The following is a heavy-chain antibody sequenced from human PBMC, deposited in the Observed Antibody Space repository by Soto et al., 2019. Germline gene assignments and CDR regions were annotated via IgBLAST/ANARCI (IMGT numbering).Heavy chain of an antibody. CDR3: ARDTETLGPRANDALDI. V-gene: IGHV1-3*01. Sequence: DQLVQSGAEMNKPGASVKVSCKATGYTFSAYTMNWVRQAPGQSLEWMGWINAGSGNTKYSQNFQGRVSITRDTSASTVYMELTGLTSEDTAVYYCARDTETLGPRANDALDIWGPGRMVTVSS. CDR1: GYTFSAYT. CDR2: INAGSGNT. D-gene: IGHD3-3*02. J-gene: IGHJ3*02.